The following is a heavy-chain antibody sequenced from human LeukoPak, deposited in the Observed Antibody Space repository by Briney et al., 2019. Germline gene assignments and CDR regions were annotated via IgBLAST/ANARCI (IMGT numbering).Heavy chain of an antibody. J-gene: IGHJ6*03. CDR1: RYSISSHYY. V-gene: IGHV4-59*01. Sequence: SETLSLTCTVSRYSISSHYYWSWIRQPPGKGLEWIGNIYYSGSTNYNPSLKSRVTISVDTSKNQFSLKLSSVTAADTAVYYCTRGSIAYYYMDVWGKGTTVTISS. D-gene: IGHD3-22*01. CDR3: TRGSIAYYYMDV. CDR2: IYYSGST.